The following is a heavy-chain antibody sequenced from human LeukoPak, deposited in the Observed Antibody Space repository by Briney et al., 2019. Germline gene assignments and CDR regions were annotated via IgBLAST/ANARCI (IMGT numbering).Heavy chain of an antibody. D-gene: IGHD5-12*01. CDR3: ARALDIVAPLTPIDY. CDR1: GFTFSSYS. J-gene: IGHJ4*02. Sequence: GGSLRLSCAASGFTFSSYSVNWVRQAPGKGLEWVSSISSSSSYTYYADSVKGRFTISRDNAKNSLHLQMNSLRAEDTAVYYCARALDIVAPLTPIDYWGQGTLVTVSS. V-gene: IGHV3-21*01. CDR2: ISSSSSYT.